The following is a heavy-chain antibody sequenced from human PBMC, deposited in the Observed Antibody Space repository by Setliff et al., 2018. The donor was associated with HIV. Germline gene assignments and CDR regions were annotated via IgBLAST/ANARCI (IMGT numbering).Heavy chain of an antibody. CDR1: GFQFTPYI. V-gene: IGHV3-30*03. CDR2: ISNDARQT. Sequence: SCVASGFQFTPYILHWVRQAPGKGLEWVAVISNDARQTYYADSVRGRFTISRDSTKNALYLKFYNPRPEEPGIYYCARARTVDFWSDSLAHWGQGALVTVSS. CDR3: ARARTVDFWSDSLAH. J-gene: IGHJ4*02. D-gene: IGHD3-3*01.